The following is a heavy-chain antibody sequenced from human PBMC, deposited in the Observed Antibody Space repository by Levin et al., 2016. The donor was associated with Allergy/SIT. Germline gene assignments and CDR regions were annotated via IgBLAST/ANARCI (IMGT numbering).Heavy chain of an antibody. CDR3: ARVIHFDWSPLVHYYYGMDV. CDR2: ISSSSSTI. D-gene: IGHD3-9*01. CDR1: GFTFSSYS. J-gene: IGHJ6*02. Sequence: GESLKISCAASGFTFSSYSMNWVRQAPGKGLEWVSYISSSSSTIYYADSVKGRFTISRDNAKNSLYLQMNSLRAEDTAVYYCARVIHFDWSPLVHYYYGMDVWGQGTTVTVSS. V-gene: IGHV3-48*01.